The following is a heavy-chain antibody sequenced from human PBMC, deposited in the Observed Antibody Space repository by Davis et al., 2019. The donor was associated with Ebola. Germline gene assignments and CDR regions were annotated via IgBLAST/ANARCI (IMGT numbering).Heavy chain of an antibody. V-gene: IGHV1-46*01. CDR2: INPSVGST. CDR3: ARAYRRYGMDV. Sequence: ASVKVSCKASGYTFTSYYMHWVRQAPGQGLEWMGIINPSVGSTTYAQKFQGRVTMTRDTSTSTVYMEVSSLRSEDTAVYYCARAYRRYGMDVWGQGTKVTVS. D-gene: IGHD4-11*01. J-gene: IGHJ6*02. CDR1: GYTFTSYY.